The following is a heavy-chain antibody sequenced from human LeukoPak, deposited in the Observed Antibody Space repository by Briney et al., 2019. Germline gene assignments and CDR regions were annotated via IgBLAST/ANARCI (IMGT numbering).Heavy chain of an antibody. CDR3: ARRSDYRYYFDY. D-gene: IGHD4-11*01. CDR1: GFTFSNYW. CDR2: INSDGSST. V-gene: IGHV3-74*01. Sequence: PGGSLRLSCAASGFTFSNYWMHWVRRAPGKGLVWVSRINSDGSSTSYADSVKGRFTISRDNAKNTLYLQMNSLRAEDTAVYFCARRSDYRYYFDYWGQGTLVTVSS. J-gene: IGHJ4*02.